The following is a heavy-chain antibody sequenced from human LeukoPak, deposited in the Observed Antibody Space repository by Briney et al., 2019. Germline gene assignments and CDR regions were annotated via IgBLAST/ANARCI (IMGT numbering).Heavy chain of an antibody. V-gene: IGHV3-23*01. Sequence: ETLSLTCAVYGGSFSGYYWSWIRQAPGKGLEWVSAISGSGGSTYYADSVKGRFTISRDNSKNTLYLQMNSLRAEDTAVYYCAKGYEPYDFWSGYYTRENYFDYWGQGTLVTVSS. J-gene: IGHJ4*02. D-gene: IGHD3-3*01. CDR1: GGSFSGYY. CDR2: ISGSGGST. CDR3: AKGYEPYDFWSGYYTRENYFDY.